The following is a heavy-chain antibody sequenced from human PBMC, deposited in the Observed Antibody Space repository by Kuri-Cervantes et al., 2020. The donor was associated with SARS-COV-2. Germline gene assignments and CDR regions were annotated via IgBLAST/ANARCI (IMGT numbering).Heavy chain of an antibody. J-gene: IGHJ4*02. CDR2: INHSGST. V-gene: IGHV4-34*01. CDR3: ARVKSVVTPDIDY. CDR1: GGSFSGYY. D-gene: IGHD4-23*01. Sequence: ESLQISCAVYGGSFSGYYWSWIRQPPGKGLEWIGEINHSGSTNYNPSLTSRVTISVDTSKNQFSLKLSSVTAADTAVYYCARVKSVVTPDIDYWGQGTLVTVSS.